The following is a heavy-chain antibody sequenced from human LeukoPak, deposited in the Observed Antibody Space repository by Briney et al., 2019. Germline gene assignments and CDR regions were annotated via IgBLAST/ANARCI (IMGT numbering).Heavy chain of an antibody. D-gene: IGHD3-16*01. V-gene: IGHV1-18*01. CDR1: GYTFTNYG. Sequence: ASVKVSCKASGYTFTNYGISWVRRAPGQGLEWMGWISAYNGNTNYAQKFQGRITMTTDTSTSTAYMELRSLRSEDTAVYYCAESMITFGGVLNNWFDPWGQGTLVTVSS. CDR2: ISAYNGNT. CDR3: AESMITFGGVLNNWFDP. J-gene: IGHJ5*02.